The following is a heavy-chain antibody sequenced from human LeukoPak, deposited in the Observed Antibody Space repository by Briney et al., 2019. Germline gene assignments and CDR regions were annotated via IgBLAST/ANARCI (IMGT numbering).Heavy chain of an antibody. CDR3: ATVDAFDI. CDR2: ISWNSGSI. Sequence: GGSLRLSCVASGFTFDDYAMHWVRQAPGKGLEWVSGISWNSGSIGYADSVKGRFTISRDNAKNSLYLQMNSLRAEDTALYYCATVDAFDIWGQGTMVTVSS. V-gene: IGHV3-9*01. J-gene: IGHJ3*02. CDR1: GFTFDDYA.